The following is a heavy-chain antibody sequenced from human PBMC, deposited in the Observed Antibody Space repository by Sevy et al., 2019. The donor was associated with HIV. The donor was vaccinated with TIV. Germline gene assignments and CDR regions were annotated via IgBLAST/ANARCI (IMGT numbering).Heavy chain of an antibody. CDR3: ARDRILFRSGYEGYYYYGMDV. CDR1: GGSISSYY. V-gene: IGHV4-59*01. Sequence: SETLSLTCTVSGGSISSYYWSWIRQPPGKGLEWIGDIYYSGSTNYNPSLKSRVTISVDTSKNQFSLKLSSVTAADTAVYYCARDRILFRSGYEGYYYYGMDVWGQWTTVTVSS. D-gene: IGHD5-12*01. J-gene: IGHJ6*02. CDR2: IYYSGST.